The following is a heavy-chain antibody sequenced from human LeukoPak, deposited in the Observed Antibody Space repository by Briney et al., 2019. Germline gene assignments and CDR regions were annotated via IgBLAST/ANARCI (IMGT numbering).Heavy chain of an antibody. CDR3: ARGDYYDSSGYYLLGYFDL. D-gene: IGHD3-22*01. V-gene: IGHV1-69*04. CDR1: GYTFTGYY. J-gene: IGHJ2*01. Sequence: GASVKVSCKASGYTFTGYYMHWMRQAPGQGLEWMGRIIPILGIANYAQKFQGRVTITADKSTSTAYMELSSLRSEDTAVYYCARGDYYDSSGYYLLGYFDLWGRGTLVTVSS. CDR2: IIPILGIA.